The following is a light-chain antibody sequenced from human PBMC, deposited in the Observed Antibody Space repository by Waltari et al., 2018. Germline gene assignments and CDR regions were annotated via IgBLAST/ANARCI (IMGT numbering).Light chain of an antibody. CDR3: QKYNIAPRT. V-gene: IGKV1-27*01. J-gene: IGKJ1*01. Sequence: DIQLTQSPSSLSASAGDRFTITCRASLGVGDSVAWYQQRPGKPPTLLIYGASTLHPGVPSRCSGSGSETDFTLTISSLQPEDVATYYCQKYNIAPRTFGPGTKVEIK. CDR1: LGVGDS. CDR2: GAS.